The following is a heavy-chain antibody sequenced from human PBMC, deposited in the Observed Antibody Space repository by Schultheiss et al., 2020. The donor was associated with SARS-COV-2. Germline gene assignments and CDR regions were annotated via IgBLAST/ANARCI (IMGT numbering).Heavy chain of an antibody. CDR1: GFTFSDYY. CDR3: AREQQLATTFYYFYYYMDV. CDR2: IDHSGST. D-gene: IGHD6-13*01. V-gene: IGHV4-34*01. J-gene: IGHJ6*03. Sequence: GSLRLSCAASGFTFSDYYMSWIRQAPGKGLEWIGEIDHSGSTNYNPSLKSRVTMSVDTSKNQFSLKLSSVTAADTAVYYCAREQQLATTFYYFYYYMDVWGKGTAVTVSS.